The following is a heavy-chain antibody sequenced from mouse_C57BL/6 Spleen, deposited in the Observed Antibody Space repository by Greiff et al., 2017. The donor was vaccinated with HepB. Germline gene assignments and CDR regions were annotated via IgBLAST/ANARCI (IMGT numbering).Heavy chain of an antibody. CDR2: ISSGSSTI. CDR3: ARPYYYGSSPWFAY. Sequence: EVQLVESGGGLVKPGGSLKLSCAASGFTFSDYGMHWVRQAPEKGLEWVAYISSGSSTIYYADTVKGRFTISRDNAKNTLFLQMTSLRSEDTAMYYCARPYYYGSSPWFAYWGQGTLVTVSA. V-gene: IGHV5-17*01. CDR1: GFTFSDYG. J-gene: IGHJ3*01. D-gene: IGHD1-1*01.